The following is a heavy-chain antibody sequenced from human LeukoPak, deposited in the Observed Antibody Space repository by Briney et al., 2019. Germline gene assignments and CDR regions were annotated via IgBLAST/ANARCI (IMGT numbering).Heavy chain of an antibody. CDR2: ISACIGNT. CDR3: AIASDFWGYFDL. V-gene: IGHV1-18*01. D-gene: IGHD3/OR15-3a*01. Sequence: ASASVPCKASGYTFTSYGISWVRPAPGQGLEWMGWISACIGNTNYAQKLQGRVTMTTDTSTSTAYMELRSLRSDDTAVYYCAIASDFWGYFDLWGRGTLVTVSS. CDR1: GYTFTSYG. J-gene: IGHJ2*01.